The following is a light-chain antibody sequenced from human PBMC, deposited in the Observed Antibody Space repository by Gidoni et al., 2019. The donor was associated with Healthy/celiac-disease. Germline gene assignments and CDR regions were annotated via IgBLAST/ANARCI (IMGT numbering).Light chain of an antibody. CDR3: SSYTSSSTLVV. CDR2: EVS. J-gene: IGLJ2*01. CDR1: SSDVGGYNY. Sequence: QSALTQPASVSGSPGQSITISCTRTSSDVGGYNYVSWSQQHPGKAPKLMIYEVSNRPSGVSNRFSGSKSGNTASLTISGLQAEDEADYYCSSYTSSSTLVVFGGGTKLTVL. V-gene: IGLV2-14*01.